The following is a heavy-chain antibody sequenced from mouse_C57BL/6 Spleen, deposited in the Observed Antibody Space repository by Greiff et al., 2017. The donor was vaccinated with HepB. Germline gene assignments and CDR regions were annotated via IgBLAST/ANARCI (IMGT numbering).Heavy chain of an antibody. D-gene: IGHD3-2*02. CDR2: IYPGSGST. CDR1: GYTFTSYW. CDR3: ARESSGYGY. Sequence: QVHVKQPGAELVKPGASVKMSCKASGYTFTSYWITWVKQRPGQGLEWIGDIYPGSGSTNYNEKFKSKATLTVDTSSSTAYMQLSSLTSEDSAVYYCARESSGYGYWGQGTTLTVSS. J-gene: IGHJ2*01. V-gene: IGHV1-55*01.